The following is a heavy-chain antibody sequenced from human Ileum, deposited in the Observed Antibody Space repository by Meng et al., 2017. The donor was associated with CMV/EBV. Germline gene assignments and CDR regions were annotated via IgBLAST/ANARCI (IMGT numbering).Heavy chain of an antibody. D-gene: IGHD6-6*01. CDR1: GFRFLTSV. Sequence: LSGAASGFRFLTSVIHWVRQAPGKGLVWVSHIGPDGSATNYADSVKGRFTISRDNAKNTLYLQMSSLGVEDTAFYFCARDPVRTSSPWGQGTLVTVSS. J-gene: IGHJ5*02. V-gene: IGHV3-74*01. CDR2: IGPDGSAT. CDR3: ARDPVRTSSP.